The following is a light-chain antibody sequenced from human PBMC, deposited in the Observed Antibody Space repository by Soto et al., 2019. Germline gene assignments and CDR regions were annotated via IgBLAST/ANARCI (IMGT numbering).Light chain of an antibody. CDR2: DVN. Sequence: QSALTQPRSVSGSPGQSVTISCTRTSSDVVNYNNVSWYQQHPGKAPKLLIYDVNKRPSGVPYRFSGSKSGNTASLTISGLQAGDEADYFCCSYAGTYTRVFGTGTKVTVL. J-gene: IGLJ1*01. CDR1: SSDVVNYNN. CDR3: CSYAGTYTRV. V-gene: IGLV2-11*01.